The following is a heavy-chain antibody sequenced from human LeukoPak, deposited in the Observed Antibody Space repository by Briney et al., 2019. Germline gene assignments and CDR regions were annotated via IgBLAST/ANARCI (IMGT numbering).Heavy chain of an antibody. CDR3: TTGRYSGKKYFDP. Sequence: PGGSLRLSCAASGFTFTDARMSWVRQAPGKGLEWVGRIKSKSDGWTTDYAAPVKGRFIISRDDSQYTLYLHMSSLQAEDTAVYYCTTGRYSGKKYFDPWGQGTLVTVSS. J-gene: IGHJ5*02. CDR2: IKSKSDGWTT. V-gene: IGHV3-15*01. D-gene: IGHD1-26*01. CDR1: GFTFTDAR.